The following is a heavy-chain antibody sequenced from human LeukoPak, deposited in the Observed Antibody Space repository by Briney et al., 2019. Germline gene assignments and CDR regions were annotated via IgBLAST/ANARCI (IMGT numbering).Heavy chain of an antibody. D-gene: IGHD3-10*01. V-gene: IGHV4-39*01. J-gene: IGHJ4*02. CDR2: IYSSGST. CDR3: ARRGGSGRSFDY. Sequence: SETLSLTCTVSGGSISSSSYYWGWIRQPPGKGLEWIGSIYSSGSTYYNPSLKSRVTISVDKAKNQFSLNLSSVPASDTAVYYCARRGGSGRSFDYWGQGILVTVSS. CDR1: GGSISSSSYY.